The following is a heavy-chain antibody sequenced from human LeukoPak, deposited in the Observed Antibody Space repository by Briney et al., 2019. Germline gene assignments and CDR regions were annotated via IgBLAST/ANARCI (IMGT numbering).Heavy chain of an antibody. D-gene: IGHD3-22*01. J-gene: IGHJ1*01. CDR3: ARRRYYDGSGYLE. V-gene: IGHV4-39*01. Sequence: PSETLSLTCSVSGDSVSRSDSYWDWIRQPPGKGLEWIGTIYYSGRTYYSPSLKSRVTMSVDPSNNQFSLNLRSVTAADTALYYCARRRYYDGSGYLEWGQGTLLSVAS. CDR1: GDSVSRSDSY. CDR2: IYYSGRT.